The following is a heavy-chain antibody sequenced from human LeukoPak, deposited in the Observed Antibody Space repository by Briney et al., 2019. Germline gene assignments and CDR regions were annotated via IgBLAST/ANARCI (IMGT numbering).Heavy chain of an antibody. CDR2: IYYSGST. V-gene: IGHV4-59*01. CDR3: ARDAGEYSSGWFDY. D-gene: IGHD6-19*01. Sequence: SETLSLTCTVSGVSISSYYWSWIRQPPGKGLEWIGYIYYSGSTNYNPSLKSRVTISVDTSKNQLSLKLSSVTAADTAVYYCARDAGEYSSGWFDYWGQGTLVTVSS. CDR1: GVSISSYY. J-gene: IGHJ4*02.